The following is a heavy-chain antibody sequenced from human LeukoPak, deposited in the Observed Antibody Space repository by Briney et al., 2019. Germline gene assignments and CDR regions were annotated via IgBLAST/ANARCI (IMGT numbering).Heavy chain of an antibody. V-gene: IGHV5-51*01. CDR2: IYPGDSDT. Sequence: GESLKISCKGFGYSFANYWIGWVRQMPGKGLEWMGIIYPGDSDTRYSPSFQGQVTISADKSLTTAYLQWSSLKASDTAMYYCARRIAVAGTDYFDYWGQGTLVTVSS. J-gene: IGHJ4*02. CDR3: ARRIAVAGTDYFDY. CDR1: GYSFANYW. D-gene: IGHD6-19*01.